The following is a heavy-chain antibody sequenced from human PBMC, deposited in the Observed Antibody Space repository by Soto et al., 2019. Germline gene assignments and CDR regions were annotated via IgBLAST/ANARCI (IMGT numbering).Heavy chain of an antibody. V-gene: IGHV4-30-4*01. Sequence: SETLSLTCTVSGDSISSRDHYWSWIRQPPGKGLEWIGYIYFSGSVCSSPSLKSPVSISVDMSQNQFSLMVTSVTAADTAVYYCARARIHCTSASCYTEFDSWGQGTLVTVSS. CDR1: GDSISSRDHY. J-gene: IGHJ4*02. CDR2: IYFSGSV. D-gene: IGHD2-2*02. CDR3: ARARIHCTSASCYTEFDS.